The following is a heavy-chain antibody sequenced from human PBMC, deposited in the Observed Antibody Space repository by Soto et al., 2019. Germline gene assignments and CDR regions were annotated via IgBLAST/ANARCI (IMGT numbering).Heavy chain of an antibody. CDR3: NRGQGAPIGDYYDHGMDV. Sequence: EVHLVESGGGLVQPGGSLKLSCAASGFNFSGSAIHWVRQASGKGLEWVGRIRSRANNYATSSAASVKGSFKFSRDDSKNTAYLQMSTLKTEDTAVYYCNRGQGAPIGDYYDHGMDVWGQGTTGTVSS. CDR2: IRSRANNYAT. V-gene: IGHV3-73*02. J-gene: IGHJ6*02. D-gene: IGHD2-2*02. CDR1: GFNFSGSA.